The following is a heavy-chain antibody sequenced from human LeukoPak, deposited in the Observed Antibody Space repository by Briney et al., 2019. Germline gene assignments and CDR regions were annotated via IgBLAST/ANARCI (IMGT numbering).Heavy chain of an antibody. Sequence: GGSLRLSCAASGFSFSDYWMTWVRQAPGKGLEWVANIKPDGSEKYYVDSVKGRFTISRDNAKNSLYLQMNSLRAEDTAVYYCARVDPHYYGMDVWGQGTTVTVSS. CDR2: IKPDGSEK. J-gene: IGHJ6*02. V-gene: IGHV3-7*01. CDR3: ARVDPHYYGMDV. CDR1: GFSFSDYW.